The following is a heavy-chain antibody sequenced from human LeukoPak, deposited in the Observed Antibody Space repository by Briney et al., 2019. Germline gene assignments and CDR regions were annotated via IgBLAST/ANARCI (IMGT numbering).Heavy chain of an antibody. J-gene: IGHJ6*03. Sequence: PGGSLRLSCAASGFTFSDYYMSWLRQAPGKGLEWVSYISSSGSTIYYADSVKGRFTISRDNAKNSLYLQMNSLRAEDTAVYYCARDIQSGWYQGDYYYMDVWGKGTTVTVSS. D-gene: IGHD6-19*01. V-gene: IGHV3-11*04. CDR3: ARDIQSGWYQGDYYYMDV. CDR1: GFTFSDYY. CDR2: ISSSGSTI.